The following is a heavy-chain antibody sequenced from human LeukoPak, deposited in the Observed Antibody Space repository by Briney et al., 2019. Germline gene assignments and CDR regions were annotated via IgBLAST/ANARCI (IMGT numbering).Heavy chain of an antibody. D-gene: IGHD6-6*01. Sequence: SETLSLTCAVYGGSFSGYYWSWIRQPPGKGLEWIGEINHSGGTNYNPSLKSRVTISVDTSKNQFSLKLSSVTAADTAVYYCARFLVARPGIPSFADYWGQGTLVTVSS. CDR3: ARFLVARPGIPSFADY. CDR1: GGSFSGYY. CDR2: INHSGGT. J-gene: IGHJ4*02. V-gene: IGHV4-34*01.